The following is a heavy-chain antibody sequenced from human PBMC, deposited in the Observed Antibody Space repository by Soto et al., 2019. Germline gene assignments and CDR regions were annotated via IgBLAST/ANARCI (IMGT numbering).Heavy chain of an antibody. J-gene: IGHJ4*02. CDR2: IYYSGST. D-gene: IGHD2-8*02. V-gene: IGHV4-39*02. Sequence: SETLSLTCTVSGGSISSSSYYWGWIRQPPGKGLEWIGSIYYSGSTYYNPSLKSRVTISVDTSKNQFSLKLTSVTAADTAVYYCARDKITGLFDYWGQGTLVTAPQ. CDR3: ARDKITGLFDY. CDR1: GGSISSSSYY.